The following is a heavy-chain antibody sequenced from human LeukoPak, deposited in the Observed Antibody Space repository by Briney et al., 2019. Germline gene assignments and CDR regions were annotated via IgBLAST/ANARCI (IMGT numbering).Heavy chain of an antibody. CDR3: ARDSSSGYFDY. Sequence: GGSLRLSCAASGFTFSSNSMNWVRQAPGKGLEWVSSISSSSSYIYYADSVKGRFTISRDNAKNSLYLQMNSLRAEDTAVYYCARDSSSGYFDYWGQGTLVTVSS. CDR1: GFTFSSNS. V-gene: IGHV3-21*01. D-gene: IGHD6-6*01. CDR2: ISSSSSYI. J-gene: IGHJ4*02.